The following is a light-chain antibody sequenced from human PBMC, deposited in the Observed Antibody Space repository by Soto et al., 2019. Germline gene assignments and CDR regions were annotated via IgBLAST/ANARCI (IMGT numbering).Light chain of an antibody. CDR3: QHHNHCPPLT. CDR1: QSVGRN. J-gene: IGKJ4*01. V-gene: IGKV3-15*01. Sequence: EIVMTQSPATLSVSPGERATLSCRASQSVGRNLAWYQQKPGQAPRLLIYGASTRATGIPARFSGSGSGTDLTLTIISLQSKDVAIYPCQHHNHCPPLTVGGGTKVEIK. CDR2: GAS.